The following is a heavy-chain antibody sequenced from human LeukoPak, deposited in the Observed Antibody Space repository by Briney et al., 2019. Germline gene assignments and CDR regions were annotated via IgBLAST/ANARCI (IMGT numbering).Heavy chain of an antibody. D-gene: IGHD3-3*01. CDR3: ARDHLTTIFGVLIFNAIDF. CDR2: IKQDGSEK. Sequence: GGSLRLSCAASGFTLSRSWMSWVGQAPGKGLEWVANIKQDGSEKYYVDSVKGRFTISRDNARNSVYLQMNSLRAEDTAVYYCARDHLTTIFGVLIFNAIDFWGHGTLVAVSS. V-gene: IGHV3-7*01. J-gene: IGHJ4*01. CDR1: GFTLSRSW.